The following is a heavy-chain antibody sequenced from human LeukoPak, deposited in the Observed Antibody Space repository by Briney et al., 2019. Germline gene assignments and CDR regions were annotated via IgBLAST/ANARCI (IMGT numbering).Heavy chain of an antibody. V-gene: IGHV1-69*13. CDR1: GGTFINYA. CDR2: IIPIFGTA. D-gene: IGHD3-10*01. J-gene: IGHJ4*02. Sequence: SVTVSFKASGGTFINYAISWVRQAPGQGLEWMGGIIPIFGTANYAQKFQGRVTITADESTSTAYMELSSLRSEDTAVYYCARDRGKGIRTFDYWGQGTLVTVSS. CDR3: ARDRGKGIRTFDY.